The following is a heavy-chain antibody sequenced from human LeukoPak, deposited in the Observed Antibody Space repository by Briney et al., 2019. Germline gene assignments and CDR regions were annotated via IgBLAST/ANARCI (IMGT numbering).Heavy chain of an antibody. D-gene: IGHD6-19*01. V-gene: IGHV3-66*01. Sequence: GGSLRLSCAASGFTVSSNHMSWVRQAPRKGLEWVSVIYNDVSTNYADSVKGRFTISRDNSKNTLYLQMNSLRAEDTAVYFCARASQWLAFDYWGQGTLVTVSS. CDR3: ARASQWLAFDY. CDR2: IYNDVST. CDR1: GFTVSSNH. J-gene: IGHJ4*02.